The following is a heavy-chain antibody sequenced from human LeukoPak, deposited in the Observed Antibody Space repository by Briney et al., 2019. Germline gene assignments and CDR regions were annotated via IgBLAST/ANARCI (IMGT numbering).Heavy chain of an antibody. J-gene: IGHJ6*03. CDR3: ARSHPTAGTGVAIYYYYYYMDV. V-gene: IGHV3-74*01. CDR1: GFTFSSYW. CDR2: INSDGSST. D-gene: IGHD6-13*01. Sequence: GGSLRLSCAASGFTFSSYWMHWVRQAPGKGLVWVSRINSDGSSTSYADSVKGRFTISRDNSKNTLYLQMNSLRAEDTAVYYCARSHPTAGTGVAIYYYYYYMDVWGKGTTVTVSS.